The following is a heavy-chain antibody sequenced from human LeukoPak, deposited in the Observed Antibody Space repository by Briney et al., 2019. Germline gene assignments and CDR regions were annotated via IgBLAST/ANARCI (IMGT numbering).Heavy chain of an antibody. CDR2: IHHSGST. CDR3: ARVGSGSFGV. Sequence: SETLSLTCIVSGYSISSGYYWGWIRQPPGKGLEWIGNIHHSGSTYYNPSLKSRVTISVDTSKNQFSLKLSSVTAADTAVYYCARVGSGSFGVWGQGTLVTVSS. V-gene: IGHV4-38-2*02. J-gene: IGHJ4*02. D-gene: IGHD1-26*01. CDR1: GYSISSGYY.